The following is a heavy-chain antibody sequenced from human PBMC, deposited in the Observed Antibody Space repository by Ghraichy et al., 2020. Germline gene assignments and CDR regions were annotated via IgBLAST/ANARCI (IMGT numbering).Heavy chain of an antibody. D-gene: IGHD6-19*01. J-gene: IGHJ2*01. CDR3: ARRVAVAGTWIWYLDL. CDR1: GFTFSNYW. Sequence: GGSLRLSCATSGFTFSNYWMSWVRQAPGKGLEWVANIKPDVSERYYLDSVKGRFTISRDNANNSLYLQMQRLRAEDTAVYYCARRVAVAGTWIWYLDLWGRGTLVSVSS. V-gene: IGHV3-7*03. CDR2: IKPDVSER.